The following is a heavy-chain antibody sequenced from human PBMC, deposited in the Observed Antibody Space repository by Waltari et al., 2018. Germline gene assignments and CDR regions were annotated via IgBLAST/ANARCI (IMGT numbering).Heavy chain of an antibody. D-gene: IGHD3-22*01. CDR2: IRYDGSNK. V-gene: IGHV3-30*02. J-gene: IGHJ4*02. CDR1: GFTFSSYG. Sequence: QVQLVESGGGVVQPGGSLRLSCAASGFTFSSYGMQWVRQAPGKGLEWVAFIRYDGSNKYYADSVKGRFTISRDNSKNTLYLQMNSLRAEDTAVYYCAKATYYYDSSGYYPDYWGQGTLVTVSS. CDR3: AKATYYYDSSGYYPDY.